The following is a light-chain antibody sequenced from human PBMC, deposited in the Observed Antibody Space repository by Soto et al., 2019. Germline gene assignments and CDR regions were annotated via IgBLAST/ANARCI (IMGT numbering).Light chain of an antibody. CDR1: QSVNSY. CDR2: DSS. J-gene: IGKJ1*01. V-gene: IGKV3-11*01. Sequence: EIVLTQSPATLSLSPGERASLSCRTSQSVNSYLAWYQQKPGQAPRLLIYDSSNRATGIPARFSGSGSGTKFTLTISSLQSEDFAVYHCQQYNNWPPWTFGQGTKVDIK. CDR3: QQYNNWPPWT.